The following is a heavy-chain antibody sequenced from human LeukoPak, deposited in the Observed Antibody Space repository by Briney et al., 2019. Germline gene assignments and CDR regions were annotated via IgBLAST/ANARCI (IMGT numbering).Heavy chain of an antibody. CDR2: IKRKTDGGTT. D-gene: IGHD2-15*01. CDR3: TTEGRANLGYCSGGSCQFDY. V-gene: IGHV3-15*01. Sequence: PGGSLRLSCAASGFTFSNAWMSWVRQTPGKGLEWVGRIKRKTDGGTTAYPAPVKGRFTISTDDSKNTLYLQMNSLKTEDTAVYYCTTEGRANLGYCSGGSCQFDYWGQGTLVTVSS. J-gene: IGHJ4*02. CDR1: GFTFSNAW.